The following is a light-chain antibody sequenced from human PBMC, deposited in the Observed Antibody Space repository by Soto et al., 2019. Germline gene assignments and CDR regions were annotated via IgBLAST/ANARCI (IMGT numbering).Light chain of an antibody. CDR1: SSDIGGYYY. V-gene: IGLV2-14*01. Sequence: QSALTQPASVSGSPGQSITISCTGTSSDIGGYYYVSWYQHHPGKAPKLLIYQVTNRPSRVSNRFSGSKSGNTASLTISGLQADDEADYHCPSYSSSDIFYVFGTGTKVTVL. J-gene: IGLJ1*01. CDR3: PSYSSSDIFYV. CDR2: QVT.